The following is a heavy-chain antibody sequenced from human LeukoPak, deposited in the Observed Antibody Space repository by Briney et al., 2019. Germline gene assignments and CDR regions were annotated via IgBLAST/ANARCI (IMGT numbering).Heavy chain of an antibody. CDR3: ATTGYSSRNY. D-gene: IGHD6-13*01. CDR2: ISGSGSGGST. CDR1: GFTFSSYE. J-gene: IGHJ4*02. Sequence: PGGSLRLSCAASGFTFSSYEMNWVRQAPGKGLEWVSSISGSGSGGSTYYADSVKGRFTISRDNSKNTLYLQMNSLRAEDTAVYYCATTGYSSRNYWGQGTLVTVSS. V-gene: IGHV3-23*01.